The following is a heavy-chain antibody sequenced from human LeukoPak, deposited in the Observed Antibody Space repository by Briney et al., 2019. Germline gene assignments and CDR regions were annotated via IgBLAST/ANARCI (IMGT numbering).Heavy chain of an antibody. CDR2: IWHDGSNQ. Sequence: GRSLRLSCAASGFTFSSYGMHWVRQAPGKGLEWVAVIWHDGSNQYYADSVKGRFTISRDNSKNTLYLQMDSLRAEDTAIYHCARYDGYVFYIDYWGQGTLVTVSS. J-gene: IGHJ4*02. CDR3: ARYDGYVFYIDY. V-gene: IGHV3-33*01. CDR1: GFTFSSYG. D-gene: IGHD5-24*01.